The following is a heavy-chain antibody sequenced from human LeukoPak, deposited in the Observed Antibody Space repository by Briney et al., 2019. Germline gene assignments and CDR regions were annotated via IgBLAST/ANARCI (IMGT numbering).Heavy chain of an antibody. D-gene: IGHD2-8*01. CDR1: GFTFSSYA. Sequence: GGSLRPSCAASGFTFSSYAMSWVRQAPGKGLEWVAVISYDGSNKYYADSVKGRFTISRDNSKNTLYLQMNSLRAEDTAVYYCAKDAGYCTNGVCYTPFDYWGQGTLVTVSS. V-gene: IGHV3-30*18. CDR3: AKDAGYCTNGVCYTPFDY. J-gene: IGHJ4*02. CDR2: ISYDGSNK.